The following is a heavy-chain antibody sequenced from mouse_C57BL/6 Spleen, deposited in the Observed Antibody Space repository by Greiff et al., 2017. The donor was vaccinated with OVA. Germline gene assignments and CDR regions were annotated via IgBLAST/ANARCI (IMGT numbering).Heavy chain of an antibody. CDR1: GYTFTSYW. CDR2: IDPSDSYT. Sequence: QVQLQQPGAELVMPGASVKLSCKASGYTFTSYWMHWVKQRPGQGLEWIGEIDPSDSYTNYNQKFKGKSTLTVDKSSSTAYMQLSSLTSEDSAVYYCARRGSYYGPYFDYWGQGTTLTVSS. V-gene: IGHV1-69*01. D-gene: IGHD1-1*01. J-gene: IGHJ2*01. CDR3: ARRGSYYGPYFDY.